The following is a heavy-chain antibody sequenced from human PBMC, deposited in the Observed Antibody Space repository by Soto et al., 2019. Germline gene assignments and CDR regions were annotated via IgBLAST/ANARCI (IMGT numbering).Heavy chain of an antibody. Sequence: SETLSLTCTVSGGSISSGGYYWSRIRQHPGKGLEWIGYIYYSGSTYYNPSLKSRVTISVDTSKNQFSLKLSSVTAADTAVYYCARTGERWILGYYFDYWGQGTLVTVSS. CDR2: IYYSGST. CDR1: GGSISSGGYY. V-gene: IGHV4-31*03. D-gene: IGHD2-2*03. J-gene: IGHJ4*02. CDR3: ARTGERWILGYYFDY.